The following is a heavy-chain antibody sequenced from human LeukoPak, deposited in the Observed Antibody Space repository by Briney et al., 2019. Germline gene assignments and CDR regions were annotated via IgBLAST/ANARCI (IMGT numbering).Heavy chain of an antibody. CDR2: INHSGST. J-gene: IGHJ4*02. V-gene: IGHV4-34*01. D-gene: IGHD3-16*01. Sequence: SETLSLTCAVHGGSFSGYYWSWIRQPPGKGLEWIGEINHSGSTNYNPSLKSRVTISVDTSKNQFSLKLSSVTAADTAVYYCARVAWGPFDYWGQGTLVTVSS. CDR1: GGSFSGYY. CDR3: ARVAWGPFDY.